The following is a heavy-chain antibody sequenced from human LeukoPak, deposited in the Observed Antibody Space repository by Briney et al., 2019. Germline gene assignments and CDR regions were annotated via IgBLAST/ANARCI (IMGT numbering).Heavy chain of an antibody. Sequence: PEALSLTCAVYGGSFSGYYWSWIRQPPGKGLEWIGEINHSGSTNYNPSLKSRVTISVDTSKNQFSLKLSSATAADTAVYYCARGLYYDFWSGYMVPFDYWGQGTLVTVSS. CDR1: GGSFSGYY. D-gene: IGHD3-3*01. J-gene: IGHJ4*02. V-gene: IGHV4-34*01. CDR2: INHSGST. CDR3: ARGLYYDFWSGYMVPFDY.